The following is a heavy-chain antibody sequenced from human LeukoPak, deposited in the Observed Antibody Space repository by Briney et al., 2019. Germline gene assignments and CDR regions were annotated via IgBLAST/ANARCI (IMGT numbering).Heavy chain of an antibody. CDR1: GYTFTGYY. J-gene: IGHJ5*02. V-gene: IGHV1-2*02. D-gene: IGHD5-12*01. Sequence: ASAKVSCKASGYTFTGYYMHWVRQAPGQGLEWMGWINPNSGGTNYAQKFQGRVTMTRDTSISTAYMELSRLRSDDTAVYYCARTGSPIVATENWFDPWDQGTLVTVSS. CDR2: INPNSGGT. CDR3: ARTGSPIVATENWFDP.